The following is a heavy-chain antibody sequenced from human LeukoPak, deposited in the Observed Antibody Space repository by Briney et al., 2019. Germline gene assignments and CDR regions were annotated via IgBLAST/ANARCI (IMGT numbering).Heavy chain of an antibody. CDR1: GFTFSSYG. CDR2: IRYDGSNK. CDR3: ALSLYSSSSGYMDV. V-gene: IGHV3-30*02. D-gene: IGHD6-6*01. J-gene: IGHJ6*03. Sequence: GGSLRLSCAASGFTFSSYGMHWVRQAPGKGLEWVAFIRYDGSNKYYADSVKGRFTISRDNSKNTLYLQMNSLRAEDTAVYCCALSLYSSSSGYMDVWGKGTTVTVSS.